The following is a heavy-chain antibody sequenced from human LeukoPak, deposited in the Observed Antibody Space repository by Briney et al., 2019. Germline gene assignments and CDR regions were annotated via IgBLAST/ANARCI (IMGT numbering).Heavy chain of an antibody. J-gene: IGHJ6*03. CDR1: GDSSSSGYY. CDR2: IYHSWST. CDR3: ARLQGYYFYMGV. V-gene: IGHV4-38-2*01. Sequence: PSETLSLTCAVSGDSSSSGYYWGCIGQLPVKKLEWMGSIYHSWSTYYNPSLKSRVSISVDTSKSQFSLKLGSVTAADTAVYYCARLQGYYFYMGVWGKGTTVTVSS.